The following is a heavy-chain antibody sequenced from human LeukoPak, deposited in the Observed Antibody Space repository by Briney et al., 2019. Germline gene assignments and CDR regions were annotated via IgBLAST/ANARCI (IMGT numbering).Heavy chain of an antibody. Sequence: ASVKVSCKASGYTFTGYYMHWVRQAPGQGLEWMGWINPNSGGTNYAQKFQGRVTMTRDTSISTAYMELSRLRSDDTAVYYCARVAYYYNSNGAFDYRGQGTLVTVSS. CDR1: GYTFTGYY. D-gene: IGHD3-10*01. J-gene: IGHJ4*02. CDR2: INPNSGGT. V-gene: IGHV1-2*02. CDR3: ARVAYYYNSNGAFDY.